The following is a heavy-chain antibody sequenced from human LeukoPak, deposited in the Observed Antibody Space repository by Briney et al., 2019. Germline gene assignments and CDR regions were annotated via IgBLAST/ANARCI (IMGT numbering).Heavy chain of an antibody. CDR3: ARGGPLDCGGDCPTYFDY. V-gene: IGHV3-30*04. CDR2: ISYDGSNK. CDR1: GFTFSSYA. J-gene: IGHJ4*02. Sequence: GGSLRLSCAASGFTFSSYAMHWVRQAPGKGLEWVAVISYDGSNKYYADSVKGRFTISRDNSKNTLYLQMNSLRAEDTAVYHCARGGPLDCGGDCPTYFDYWGQGTLVTVSS. D-gene: IGHD2-21*02.